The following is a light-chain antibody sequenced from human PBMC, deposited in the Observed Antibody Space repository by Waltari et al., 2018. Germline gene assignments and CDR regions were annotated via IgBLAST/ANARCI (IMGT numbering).Light chain of an antibody. J-gene: IGKJ3*01. V-gene: IGKV1D-12*01. Sequence: IQMTQSPSSVSASVGDRVTITCRASQDVAMWIAWYQQKPGKAPNLRIYAASSLHSGVPSRFSGSGSGTDFTLTISSLQPDDFATYYCQQANSFPPTFGPGTTVDIK. CDR1: QDVAMW. CDR2: AAS. CDR3: QQANSFPPT.